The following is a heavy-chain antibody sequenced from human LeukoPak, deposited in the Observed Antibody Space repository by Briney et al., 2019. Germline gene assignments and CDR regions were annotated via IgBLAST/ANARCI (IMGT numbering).Heavy chain of an antibody. Sequence: PGGSLRLSCATSGFTFSNYWMHWVRQAPGKGLEWVSAISVSAGSTYYADSVKGRFTISRDNSKNTLYLQMNSLRAEDTAVYYCATGSVRYSASWYSQEGDYWGQGTLVTVSS. J-gene: IGHJ4*02. D-gene: IGHD6-13*01. CDR3: ATGSVRYSASWYSQEGDY. V-gene: IGHV3-23*01. CDR2: ISVSAGST. CDR1: GFTFSNYW.